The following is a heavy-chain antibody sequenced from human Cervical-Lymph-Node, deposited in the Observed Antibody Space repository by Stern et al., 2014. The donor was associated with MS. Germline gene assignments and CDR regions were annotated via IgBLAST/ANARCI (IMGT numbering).Heavy chain of an antibody. Sequence: VQLVESGGGVVQPGGSLRLSCAASGFTFSSHVMHWVRQAPGKGLEWVAVIWNDENNNAYAASVKGRFTIPRDNSNNTLSLQMNSLRAEDTAVYYCVREDGDFDYWGQGTLVTVSS. CDR1: GFTFSSHV. CDR3: VREDGDFDY. J-gene: IGHJ4*02. CDR2: IWNDENNN. D-gene: IGHD2-8*01. V-gene: IGHV3-30-3*01.